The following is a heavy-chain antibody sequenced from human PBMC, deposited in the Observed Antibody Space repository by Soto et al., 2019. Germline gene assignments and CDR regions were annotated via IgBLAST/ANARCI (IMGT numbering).Heavy chain of an antibody. J-gene: IGHJ3*02. V-gene: IGHV1-18*04. CDR3: ARVLTGNYDSSGYSAFDI. CDR2: ISAYNGNT. D-gene: IGHD3-22*01. Sequence: ASVKVSCKASGYTFTSYGISWVRQAPGQGLEWMGWISAYNGNTNYAQKLQGRVTMTTDTSTSTAYMELRSLRSDDTAVYYCARVLTGNYDSSGYSAFDIWGQGTMVTVSS. CDR1: GYTFTSYG.